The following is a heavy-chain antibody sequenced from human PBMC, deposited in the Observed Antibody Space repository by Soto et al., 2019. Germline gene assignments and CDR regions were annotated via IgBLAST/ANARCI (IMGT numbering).Heavy chain of an antibody. D-gene: IGHD6-13*01. CDR1: GGSISSSSYY. Sequence: SETLSLTCTVSGGSISSSSYYWGWIRQPPGKGLEWIGSIYYSGSTYYNPSLKSRVTISVDTSKNQFSLKLSSVTAADTAVYYCARLRSSSWYMDYWGQGTLVT. J-gene: IGHJ4*02. CDR3: ARLRSSSWYMDY. V-gene: IGHV4-39*01. CDR2: IYYSGST.